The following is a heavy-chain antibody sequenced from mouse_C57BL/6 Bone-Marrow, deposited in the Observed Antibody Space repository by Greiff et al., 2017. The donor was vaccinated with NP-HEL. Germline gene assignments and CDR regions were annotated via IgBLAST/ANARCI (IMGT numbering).Heavy chain of an antibody. D-gene: IGHD1-1*01. J-gene: IGHJ3*01. CDR1: GYSITSGYY. CDR2: ISYDGSN. Sequence: ESGPGLVKPSQSLSLTCSVTGYSITSGYYWNWIRQFPGNKLEWMGYISYDGSNNYNPSLKNRISITRDTSKNQFFLKLNSVTTEDTATYYCARETYYGSSYRFWFAYWGQGTLVTVSA. V-gene: IGHV3-6*01. CDR3: ARETYYGSSYRFWFAY.